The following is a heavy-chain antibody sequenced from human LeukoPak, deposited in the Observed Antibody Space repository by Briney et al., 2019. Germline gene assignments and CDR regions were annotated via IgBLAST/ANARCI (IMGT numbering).Heavy chain of an antibody. D-gene: IGHD2-15*01. CDR1: GGSVSSGIYS. J-gene: IGHJ4*02. V-gene: IGHV4-30-2*01. Sequence: PSETLSLTCTVSGGSVSSGIYSWSWIRQPPGKGLEWIGYIYHSGSTYYNPSLKSRVTISVDRSKNQFSLKLSSVTAADTAVYYCARRKNCSGGSCYSPVVDYWGQGTLVTVSS. CDR2: IYHSGST. CDR3: ARRKNCSGGSCYSPVVDY.